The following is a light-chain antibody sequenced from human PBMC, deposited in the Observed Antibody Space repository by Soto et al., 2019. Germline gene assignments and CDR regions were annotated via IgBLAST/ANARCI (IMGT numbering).Light chain of an antibody. V-gene: IGKV1-27*01. CDR3: QKYDNGPFT. Sequence: DIQMTQSPSSLSASVGDRVTITCRATQGISHYLAWYQQRPGGVPKLLIHAASTLHSGVSSRFSGSGSGTDFTLTISSLQPEDVVTYYCQKYDNGPFTFGPGTKVDLK. J-gene: IGKJ3*01. CDR2: AAS. CDR1: QGISHY.